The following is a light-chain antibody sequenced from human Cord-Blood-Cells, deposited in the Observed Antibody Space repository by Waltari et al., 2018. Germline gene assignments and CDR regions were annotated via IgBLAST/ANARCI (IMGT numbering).Light chain of an antibody. CDR3: QSYDSSSQV. CDR2: EDN. V-gene: IGLV6-57*01. CDR1: TGSIARHY. Sequence: NLMLTPPHSVSESPRTTVTLSCTRSTGSIARHYMHWYHQRPGSSPTTVIYEDNQRPSGVPDRFSGSIDSSSNSACLTVSVLKTEDEADYYCQSYDSSSQVFGGGTKLTGL. J-gene: IGLJ3*02.